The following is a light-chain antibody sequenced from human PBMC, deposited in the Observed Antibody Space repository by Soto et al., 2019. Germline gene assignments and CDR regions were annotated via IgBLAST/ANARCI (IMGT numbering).Light chain of an antibody. CDR3: LSYDSSLSGSV. CDR2: GNS. V-gene: IGLV1-40*01. CDR1: AAYD. J-gene: IGLJ1*01. Sequence: QSVLTQPPSVSGAPGQRVTISCTGAAYDVHWYRQLPGTAPKLLIYGNSNRPSGVPDRFSGSKSGTSASLAITGLQAEDEAEYYCLSYDSSLSGSVFGTGTKLTVL.